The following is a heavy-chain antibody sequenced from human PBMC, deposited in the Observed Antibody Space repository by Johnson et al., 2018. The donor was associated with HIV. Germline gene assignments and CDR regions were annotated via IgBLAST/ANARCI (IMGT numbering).Heavy chain of an antibody. CDR3: ARYNGVDSSSSGQTDI. D-gene: IGHD2-8*01. CDR1: EFMFSNYW. V-gene: IGHV3-74*02. CDR2: INSEGSST. Sequence: MQLVESGGGLVQPGGSLRLSCAASEFMFSNYWMHWVRQAPGKGLVWVSRINSEGSSTDSADSVKGRFTISRDNAKNSLYLQMNSLRAEDTALYYCARYNGVDSSSSGQTDIWGQGTMVTVSS. J-gene: IGHJ3*02.